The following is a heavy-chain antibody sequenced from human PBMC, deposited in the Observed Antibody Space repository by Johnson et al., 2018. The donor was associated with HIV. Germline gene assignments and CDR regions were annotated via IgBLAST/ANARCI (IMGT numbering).Heavy chain of an antibody. CDR2: ISYDGSNK. D-gene: IGHD3-22*01. J-gene: IGHJ3*02. Sequence: QVQLVESGGGVVQPGRSLRLSCAASGFTFSTYAMHWVRQAPGKGLEWVTLISYDGSNKYYADSVKGRFTISRDNSKNTLYLQMNSLRAEDTAVYYCAKGMDYYDSGGYYRRVYDAFDIGGQGTMVTVSS. CDR1: GFTFSTYA. V-gene: IGHV3-30*04. CDR3: AKGMDYYDSGGYYRRVYDAFDI.